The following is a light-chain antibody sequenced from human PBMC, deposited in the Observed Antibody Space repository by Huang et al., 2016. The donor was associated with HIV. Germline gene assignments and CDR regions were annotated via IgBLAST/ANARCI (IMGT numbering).Light chain of an antibody. CDR3: QQFGSSPPYS. Sequence: EIELTQSPDTLSLSPGERATVSCRASQSVTRNYLAWYQQRPGQAPKLLIYGASTRATCIPDRFSGSGSGTDFTLTISRLAPEDFAVYYCQQFGSSPPYSFGQGTKLEIK. V-gene: IGKV3-20*01. CDR1: QSVTRNY. CDR2: GAS. J-gene: IGKJ2*03.